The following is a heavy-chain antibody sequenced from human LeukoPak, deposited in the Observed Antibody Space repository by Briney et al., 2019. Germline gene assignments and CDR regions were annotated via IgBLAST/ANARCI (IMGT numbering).Heavy chain of an antibody. D-gene: IGHD3-3*01. J-gene: IGHJ4*02. CDR2: INPNSGGT. CDR3: ATAFGVVDFDY. CDR1: GYSFTGYY. V-gene: IGHV1-2*02. Sequence: ASVKVSCKASGYSFTGYYMHWVRQAPGQGLEWMGWINPNSGGTNHAQKFQGRVTMTRDTSISTAYMELSSLTSDDTAVYYCATAFGVVDFDYWGQGTLVTVSS.